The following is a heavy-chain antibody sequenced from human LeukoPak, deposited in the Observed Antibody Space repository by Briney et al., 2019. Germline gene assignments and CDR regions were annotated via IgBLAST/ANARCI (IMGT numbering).Heavy chain of an antibody. CDR3: ARYSYGFNDY. D-gene: IGHD5-18*01. V-gene: IGHV4-59*01. J-gene: IGHJ4*02. Sequence: SETLFLTCTVSGGSISSYYWSWIRQPPGKGLEWIGCIYYSGSTNYNPSLKSRVTISVDTSRNQFSLKLSSVTAADTAVYYCARYSYGFNDYWGQGTLVTVSS. CDR1: GGSISSYY. CDR2: IYYSGST.